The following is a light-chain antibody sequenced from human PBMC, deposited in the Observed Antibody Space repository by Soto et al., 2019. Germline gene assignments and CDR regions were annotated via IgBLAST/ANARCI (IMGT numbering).Light chain of an antibody. J-gene: IGKJ1*01. CDR2: DAY. Sequence: EIVLTQSPATLSLSPGERATLSCRASQSVSRYLAWYQQKPGQAPRLLIYDAYNRATGIPARFSGSGSGTDFTLTISSLEPEDFAVYYCQQRSNWAWTFGQGTKVEIK. CDR1: QSVSRY. V-gene: IGKV3-11*01. CDR3: QQRSNWAWT.